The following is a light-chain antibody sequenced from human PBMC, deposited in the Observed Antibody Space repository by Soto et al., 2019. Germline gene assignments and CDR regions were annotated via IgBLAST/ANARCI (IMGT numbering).Light chain of an antibody. CDR2: DSS. CDR3: QQRSDWPST. J-gene: IGKJ4*01. V-gene: IGKV3-11*01. CDR1: QSVGTY. Sequence: PGERATLSCRASQSVGTYFAWYQQKPGQAPRLLFYDSSNRATGIPARFSGSGSGTDFTLTISSLEPEDFAVYYCQQRSDWPSTFGGGTKVEIK.